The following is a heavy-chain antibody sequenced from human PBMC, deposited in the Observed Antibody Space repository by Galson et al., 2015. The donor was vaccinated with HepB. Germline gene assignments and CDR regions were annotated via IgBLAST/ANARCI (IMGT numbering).Heavy chain of an antibody. Sequence: ETLSLTCTVSGGAISNSYWAWIRQPPGKGLQWIGHVSFRGSTTYNPSLKSRVTISLDTSKSHVSLKVTSVTAADAAVYFCARSRIGYGGNMGLFDFWGQGALVTVSS. J-gene: IGHJ4*02. CDR3: ARSRIGYGGNMGLFDF. CDR2: VSFRGST. D-gene: IGHD4-23*01. CDR1: GGAISNSY. V-gene: IGHV4-59*01.